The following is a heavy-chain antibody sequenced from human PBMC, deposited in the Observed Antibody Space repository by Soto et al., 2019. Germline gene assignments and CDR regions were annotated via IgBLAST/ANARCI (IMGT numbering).Heavy chain of an antibody. CDR2: VHSDGTTT. CDR1: GFTFDYYW. CDR3: ARGDRGGFDL. Sequence: EVQLVESGGGLVQPGESLRLYCAASGFTFDYYWMHWVRQAPGKGLVWVSRVHSDGTTTTYADSVKGRFTISRDNARNTVSLQLSSLRAEDTAIYYCARGDRGGFDLWGHGTVVTVSS. V-gene: IGHV3-74*01. D-gene: IGHD2-21*02. J-gene: IGHJ3*01.